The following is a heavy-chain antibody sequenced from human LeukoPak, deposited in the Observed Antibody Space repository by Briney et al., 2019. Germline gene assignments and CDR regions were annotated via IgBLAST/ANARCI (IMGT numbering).Heavy chain of an antibody. CDR2: INPSGGRT. V-gene: IGHV1-46*01. D-gene: IGHD3-16*01. J-gene: IGHJ4*02. Sequence: GASVKVSCKASGYTFTSYYMHWVRQAPGQGLEWMGIINPSGGRTSYAQKFQGRVAMTRDTSTSTVYMELSSLRSEDTAVYYCARGLGLPYQFGKNDYWGQGTLVTVSS. CDR1: GYTFTSYY. CDR3: ARGLGLPYQFGKNDY.